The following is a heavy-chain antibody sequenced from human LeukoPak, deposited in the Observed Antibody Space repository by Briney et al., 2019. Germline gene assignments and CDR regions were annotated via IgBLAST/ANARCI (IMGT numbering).Heavy chain of an antibody. Sequence: GGSLRLSCAASGFTFSSYGMPWVRQAPGKGLEWVAFIRYDGSNKYYADSVKGRFTISRDNSKNTLYLQMNSLRAEDTAVYYCAKTDQLLIDYWGQGTLVTVSS. CDR3: AKTDQLLIDY. CDR2: IRYDGSNK. CDR1: GFTFSSYG. V-gene: IGHV3-30*02. D-gene: IGHD2-2*01. J-gene: IGHJ4*02.